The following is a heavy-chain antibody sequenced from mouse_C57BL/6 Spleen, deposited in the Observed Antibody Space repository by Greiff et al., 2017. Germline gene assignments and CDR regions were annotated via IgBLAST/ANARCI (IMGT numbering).Heavy chain of an antibody. D-gene: IGHD2-3*01. V-gene: IGHV1-74*01. CDR2: IDPSDSDT. J-gene: IGHJ2*01. Sequence: QVQLQQPGAELVKPGASVKVSCKASGYTFTSYWMHWVKQRPGQGLEWIGRIDPSDSDTNYNQKFKGKATLTVDKSSSTAYMQLSSLTSEDSAVYYCAIWLLPVPNFDYWGQGTTLTVSS. CDR1: GYTFTSYW. CDR3: AIWLLPVPNFDY.